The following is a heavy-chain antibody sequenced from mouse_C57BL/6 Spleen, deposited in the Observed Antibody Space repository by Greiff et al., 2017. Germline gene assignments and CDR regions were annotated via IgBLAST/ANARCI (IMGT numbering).Heavy chain of an antibody. Sequence: VKLMESGPGLVAPSQSLSITCTVSGFSLTSYGVSWVRQPPGKGLEWLGVIWGDGSTNYHSALISRLSISKDNSKSQVFLKLNSLQTDDTATYYCAKPEAITTVVATSHWYFDVWGTGTTVTVSS. CDR3: AKPEAITTVVATSHWYFDV. D-gene: IGHD1-1*01. V-gene: IGHV2-3*01. CDR2: IWGDGST. J-gene: IGHJ1*03. CDR1: GFSLTSYG.